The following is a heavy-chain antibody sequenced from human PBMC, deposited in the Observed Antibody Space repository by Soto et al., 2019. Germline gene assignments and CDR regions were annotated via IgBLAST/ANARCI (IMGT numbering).Heavy chain of an antibody. CDR2: ISGSGGST. D-gene: IGHD3-10*01. J-gene: IGHJ5*02. Sequence: TXGSLRLSSAAAGFTFSSYAMSWVRQAPGRGLEWVSAISGSGGSTYYADSVKGRFTISRDNSKSTLYLQMNSLRAEDTAVYYCAKDEEGFYGSGSHNWFDHWRQGTLVTVSS. V-gene: IGHV3-23*01. CDR1: GFTFSSYA. CDR3: AKDEEGFYGSGSHNWFDH.